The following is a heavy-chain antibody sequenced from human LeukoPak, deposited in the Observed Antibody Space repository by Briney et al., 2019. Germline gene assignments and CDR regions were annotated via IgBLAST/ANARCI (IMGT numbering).Heavy chain of an antibody. Sequence: GGSLRLSCAASGFTFSTYWMNWVRQAPGKGLEWVANIKQDGGEKYYVDSVKGRFTISRDNAKNSLYLQMNSLRAEDTAVYYCARGRYCSGNRCSFFDYWDQGTLVTVSS. D-gene: IGHD2-15*01. V-gene: IGHV3-7*01. CDR3: ARGRYCSGNRCSFFDY. J-gene: IGHJ4*02. CDR1: GFTFSTYW. CDR2: IKQDGGEK.